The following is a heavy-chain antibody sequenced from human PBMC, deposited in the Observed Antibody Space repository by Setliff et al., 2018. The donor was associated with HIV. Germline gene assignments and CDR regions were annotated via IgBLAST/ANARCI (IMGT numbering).Heavy chain of an antibody. J-gene: IGHJ4*02. Sequence: ASVKVSCKASGYTFTNYGITWVRQAPGHGLEWMGWLASYNDDANYAQNLQGRVTMTTYKSTSTAYMELRSLRSDDTAVYYCARGQYGDELFDYWGQGTLVTVSS. CDR3: ARGQYGDELFDY. D-gene: IGHD4-17*01. CDR1: GYTFTNYG. V-gene: IGHV1-18*01. CDR2: LASYNDDA.